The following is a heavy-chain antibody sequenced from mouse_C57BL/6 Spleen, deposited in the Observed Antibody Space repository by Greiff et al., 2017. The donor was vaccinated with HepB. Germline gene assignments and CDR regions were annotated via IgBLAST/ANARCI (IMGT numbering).Heavy chain of an antibody. CDR3: ARERDYDWFAY. CDR1: GYTFTSYW. J-gene: IGHJ3*01. D-gene: IGHD2-4*01. CDR2: IDPSDSYT. Sequence: QVQLQQPGAELVKPGASVKLSCKASGYTFTSYWMQWVKQRPGQGLEWIGEIDPSDSYTNYNQKFKGKATLTVDTSSSTAYMQLSSLTSEDSAVHYCARERDYDWFAYWGQGTLVTVSA. V-gene: IGHV1-50*01.